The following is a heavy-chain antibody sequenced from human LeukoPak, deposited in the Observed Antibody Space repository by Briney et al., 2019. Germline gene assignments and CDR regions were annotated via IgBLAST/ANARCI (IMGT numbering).Heavy chain of an antibody. V-gene: IGHV3-74*01. CDR3: ARPYNSSGYWFYY. CDR2: INSEGTST. CDR1: GFTFMSYW. J-gene: IGHJ4*02. D-gene: IGHD3-22*01. Sequence: GGSLRLSCAASGFTFMSYWMHWVRQVPGKGLVWASSINSEGTSTSYADSVKGRFIIARDNAKNTLYLQMNSLRAEDTAVYYCARPYNSSGYWFYYWGQGTLVTVSS.